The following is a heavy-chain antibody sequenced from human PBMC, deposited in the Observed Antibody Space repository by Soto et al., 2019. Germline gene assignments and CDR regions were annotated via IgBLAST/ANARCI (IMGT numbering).Heavy chain of an antibody. Sequence: SQTLSLTCAISGDSVSSKSAGWNWIRQSPSRGLEWLGRTYYRSKWYNEYAISVKGRITINPDTSKNQFSLQLNSVTPEDTALYYSARAGQWLFDYWGQGTLVTVSS. CDR3: ARAGQWLFDY. V-gene: IGHV6-1*01. J-gene: IGHJ4*02. CDR2: TYYRSKWYN. CDR1: GDSVSSKSAG. D-gene: IGHD6-19*01.